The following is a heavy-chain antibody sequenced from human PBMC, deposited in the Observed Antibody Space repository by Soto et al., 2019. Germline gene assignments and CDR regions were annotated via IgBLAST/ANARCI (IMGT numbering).Heavy chain of an antibody. CDR1: GFSFSSYW. Sequence: EVQLVESGGGLVQPGESLRLSCAASGFSFSSYWMSWVRQAPGKGLEWVANIKGDGSEENYVDSLKGRFTISRDNARNTLFLQMDRLRAEDTAVYYCATISFSALTMPAFDIWGRGTMVTVSS. D-gene: IGHD2-2*01. V-gene: IGHV3-7*01. CDR2: IKGDGSEE. CDR3: ATISFSALTMPAFDI. J-gene: IGHJ3*02.